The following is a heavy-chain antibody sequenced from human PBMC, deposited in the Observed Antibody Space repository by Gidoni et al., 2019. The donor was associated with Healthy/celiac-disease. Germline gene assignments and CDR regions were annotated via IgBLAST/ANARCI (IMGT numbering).Heavy chain of an antibody. CDR3: AKDDSSGYYFSAFDI. J-gene: IGHJ3*02. Sequence: QVQLVESGGGVVQPGRSLRLSCAASGFTFSSYGMHWVRQAPGKGLEWVAVISYDGSNKYYADSVKGRFTISRDNSKNTLYLQMNSLRAEDTAVYYCAKDDSSGYYFSAFDIWGQGTMVTVSS. D-gene: IGHD3-22*01. CDR2: ISYDGSNK. V-gene: IGHV3-30*18. CDR1: GFTFSSYG.